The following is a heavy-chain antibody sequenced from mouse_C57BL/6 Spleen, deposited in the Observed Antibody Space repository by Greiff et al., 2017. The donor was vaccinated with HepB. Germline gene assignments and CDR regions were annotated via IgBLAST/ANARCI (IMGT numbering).Heavy chain of an antibody. Sequence: EVKLMESGAELVRPGASVKLSCTASGFNIKDDYMHWVKQRPEQGLEWIGWIDPENGDTEYASKFQGKATITADTSSNTAYLQLSSLTSEDTAVYYCTTWNGYSAWFAYWGQGTLVTVSA. CDR3: TTWNGYSAWFAY. V-gene: IGHV14-4*01. J-gene: IGHJ3*01. CDR2: IDPENGDT. CDR1: GFNIKDDY. D-gene: IGHD2-3*01.